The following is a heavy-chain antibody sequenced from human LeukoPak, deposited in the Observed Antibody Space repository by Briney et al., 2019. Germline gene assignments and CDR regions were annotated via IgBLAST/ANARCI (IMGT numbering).Heavy chain of an antibody. D-gene: IGHD2-2*01. CDR2: INPNSGGT. J-gene: IGHJ4*02. V-gene: IGHV1-2*02. CDR3: ARDWDIVVVPAAMDFDY. CDR1: GYIFTGYY. Sequence: ASVKVSCKASGYIFTGYYMHWVRQAPGQGLEWMGWINPNSGGTNYAQKLQGRVTMTTDTSTSTAYMELRSLRSDDTAVYYCARDWDIVVVPAAMDFDYWGQGTLVTVSS.